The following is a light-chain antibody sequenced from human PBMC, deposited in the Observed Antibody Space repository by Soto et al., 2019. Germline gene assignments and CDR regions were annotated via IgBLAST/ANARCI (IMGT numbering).Light chain of an antibody. CDR1: QSVSSY. CDR3: QQRSNWPHT. CDR2: DAS. J-gene: IGKJ4*01. Sequence: EIVLTQSPATLSLSPGERATLSCRASQSVSSYLAWYQQKPGQAPRLLIYDASNRATGIPARFSVSGSGTDFTLTISSLEPEDLAVYYCQQRSNWPHTFSGGTKVEIK. V-gene: IGKV3-11*01.